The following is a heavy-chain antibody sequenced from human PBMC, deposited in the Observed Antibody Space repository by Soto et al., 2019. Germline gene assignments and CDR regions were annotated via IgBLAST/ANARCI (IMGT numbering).Heavy chain of an antibody. CDR2: ISYDGSNK. Sequence: PXXSLRLSFAASGFTFSSYAMHWVLQAPGKGLEWVAVISYDGSNKYYADSVKGRFTISRDNSKNTLYLQMNSLRAEDTAVYYCAGDPVAYCGGDCRTFDYWGQGTLVTVSS. CDR3: AGDPVAYCGGDCRTFDY. J-gene: IGHJ4*02. V-gene: IGHV3-30-3*01. CDR1: GFTFSSYA. D-gene: IGHD2-21*02.